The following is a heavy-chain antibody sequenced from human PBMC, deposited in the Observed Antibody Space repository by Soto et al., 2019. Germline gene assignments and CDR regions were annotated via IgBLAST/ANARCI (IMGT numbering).Heavy chain of an antibody. V-gene: IGHV3-33*01. CDR1: RFTFSSYG. J-gene: IGHJ4*02. D-gene: IGHD5-12*01. Sequence: QVQLVESGGAVVQPERSLRLSCAASRFTFSSYGMHWVRQAPGKGLEWVAFIWFDGSNKYYGESVKGRFTISRDNAKITLYLQINSVRGEPTAGYYCARDRLNIVASISTRHFDYWGQGTLVTVSS. CDR2: IWFDGSNK. CDR3: ARDRLNIVASISTRHFDY.